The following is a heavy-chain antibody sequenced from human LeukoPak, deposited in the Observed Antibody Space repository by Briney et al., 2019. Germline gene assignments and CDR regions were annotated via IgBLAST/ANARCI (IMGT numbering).Heavy chain of an antibody. CDR2: VNPEGSST. J-gene: IGHJ3*02. CDR3: ARARDGSPTAFDI. CDR1: GFNFRTHW. V-gene: IGHV3-74*01. D-gene: IGHD1-26*01. Sequence: QPGGSLRLSCAASGFNFRTHWMHWVRQAPGKGLVWVSRVNPEGSSTGYADSVEGRFTISRDNAKNTLYVQMNSLRVEDTAVYYCARARDGSPTAFDIWGQGTMVTVSS.